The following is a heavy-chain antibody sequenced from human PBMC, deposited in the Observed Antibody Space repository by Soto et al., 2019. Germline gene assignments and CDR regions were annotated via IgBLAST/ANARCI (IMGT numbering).Heavy chain of an antibody. V-gene: IGHV4-34*01. D-gene: IGHD3-10*01. CDR3: AREAGRYYYGSGSPNFDY. Sequence: SETLSLTCAVYGGSFSGYYWSWIRQPPGKGLEWIGEINHSGSTNYNPSLKSRVTISVDTSKNQFSLKLSSVTAADTAVYYCAREAGRYYYGSGSPNFDYWGQGTLVTVSS. J-gene: IGHJ4*02. CDR1: GGSFSGYY. CDR2: INHSGST.